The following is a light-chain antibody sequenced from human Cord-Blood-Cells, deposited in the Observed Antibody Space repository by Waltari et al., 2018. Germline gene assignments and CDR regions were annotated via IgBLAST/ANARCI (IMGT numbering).Light chain of an antibody. CDR3: QQYHNGPWT. CDR1: QSVSSN. CDR2: GGS. Sequence: EIVMTQSPATLSVSPGERATLSCRASQSVSSNIAWYQQKPGQAPRLLIYGGSTRATTTSASFSGSESGTEFTLTISSLASENFAVYDCQQYHNGPWTLGQGTKVEIK. V-gene: IGKV3-15*01. J-gene: IGKJ1*01.